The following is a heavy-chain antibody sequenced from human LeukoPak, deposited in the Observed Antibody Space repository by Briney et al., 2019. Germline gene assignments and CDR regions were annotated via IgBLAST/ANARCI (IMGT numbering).Heavy chain of an antibody. CDR3: ARDFENYSSWSSGGADNSFDY. CDR1: GFTVSSNY. J-gene: IGHJ4*02. D-gene: IGHD6-13*01. CDR2: IKQDGSEK. Sequence: GGSLRLSCAASGFTVSSNYMSWVRQAPGKGLEWVANIKQDGSEKYYVDSVKGRFTISRDNAKNSLYLQMNSLRAEDTAVYYCARDFENYSSWSSGGADNSFDYWGQGTLVTVSS. V-gene: IGHV3-7*01.